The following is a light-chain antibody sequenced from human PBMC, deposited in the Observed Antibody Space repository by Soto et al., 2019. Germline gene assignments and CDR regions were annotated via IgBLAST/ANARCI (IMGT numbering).Light chain of an antibody. CDR3: QGTSGTSFT. Sequence: DIQVTQFPSSLSASVGDRVTMTCRTSQRISDNLHWYQQKPGKAPNLLIYVASNLQTGVPSRFRGAGSGTEFTLTITSLEPDDFATYYCQGTSGTSFTFGPGTRVDMK. V-gene: IGKV1-39*01. CDR2: VAS. J-gene: IGKJ3*01. CDR1: QRISDN.